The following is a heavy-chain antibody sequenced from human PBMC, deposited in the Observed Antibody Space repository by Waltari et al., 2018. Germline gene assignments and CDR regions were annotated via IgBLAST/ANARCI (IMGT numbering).Heavy chain of an antibody. CDR2: ISSSSSYI. CDR3: ARARSRYGSSWTYYYYYGMDV. V-gene: IGHV3-21*01. Sequence: VQLQQWGAGLLKPSETLSLTCAVYGGSFSGYYWSWIRQPPGKGLEWVSSISSSSSYIYYADSVKGRFTISRDNAKNSLYLQMNSLRAEDTAVYYCARARSRYGSSWTYYYYYGMDVWGQGTTVTVSS. D-gene: IGHD6-13*01. CDR1: GGSFSGYY. J-gene: IGHJ6*02.